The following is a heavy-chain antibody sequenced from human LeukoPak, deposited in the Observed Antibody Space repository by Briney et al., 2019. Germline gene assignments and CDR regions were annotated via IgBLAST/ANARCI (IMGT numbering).Heavy chain of an antibody. CDR3: ARHPYDSRGYVT. CDR1: GFSFSSYW. CDR2: IKGDGSEK. J-gene: IGHJ5*02. Sequence: GGSLRLSCTASGFSFSSYWMTWVRQAPGKGLEWVANIKGDGSEKYYVDSVKGRFTISRDNAKNSLHLQMNSLRAEDTAVYYCARHPYDSRGYVTWGQGILVTVSS. V-gene: IGHV3-7*01. D-gene: IGHD3-22*01.